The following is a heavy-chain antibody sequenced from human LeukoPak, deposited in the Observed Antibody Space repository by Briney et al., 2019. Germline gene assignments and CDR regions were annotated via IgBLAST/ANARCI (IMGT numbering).Heavy chain of an antibody. V-gene: IGHV4-39*07. CDR3: ARGIFGVVPRNNWFDP. CDR1: GGSISSRNYC. J-gene: IGHJ5*02. Sequence: SETLSLTCTVSGGSISSRNYCWGWIRQPPGKGLEWIGEIYHSGSTNYNPSLKSRVTISVDKSKNQFSLKLSSVTAADTAVYYCARGIFGVVPRNNWFDPWGQGTLVTVSS. D-gene: IGHD3-3*01. CDR2: IYHSGST.